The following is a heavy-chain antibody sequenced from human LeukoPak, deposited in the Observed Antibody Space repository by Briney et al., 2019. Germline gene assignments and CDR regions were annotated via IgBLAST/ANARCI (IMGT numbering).Heavy chain of an antibody. CDR1: GFTFSSYV. Sequence: GESLRLSCAASGFTFSSYVMSWVRQAPGKGLEWVSAISGSGDTTYYADSVKGRFTISRDNSKNTLYLQMNSLRAEDTAMYYCASLDTAKQPLANHWGQGTLVTVSS. CDR2: ISGSGDTT. CDR3: ASLDTAKQPLANH. V-gene: IGHV3-23*01. J-gene: IGHJ5*02. D-gene: IGHD5-18*01.